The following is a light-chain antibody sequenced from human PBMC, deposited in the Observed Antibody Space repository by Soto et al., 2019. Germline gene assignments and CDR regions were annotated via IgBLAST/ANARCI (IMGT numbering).Light chain of an antibody. J-gene: IGLJ3*02. CDR3: CSYTASDNWV. CDR1: NSDVGRYNS. Sequence: QSALTQPRSVSGSPGQSVTISCTGTNSDVGRYNSVSWYQQLPGKAPKLMISAVSQRPSGVPDRFSGSKSGNTASLTISVLQADDEADYFCCSYTASDNWVFGGGTKLTVL. CDR2: AVS. V-gene: IGLV2-11*01.